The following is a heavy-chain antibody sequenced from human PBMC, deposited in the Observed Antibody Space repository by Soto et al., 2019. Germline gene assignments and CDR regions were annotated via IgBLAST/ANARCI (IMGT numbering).Heavy chain of an antibody. D-gene: IGHD5-18*01. CDR3: APHTLDTGMPSGY. CDR2: IGGYKGNT. V-gene: IGHV1-18*01. CDR1: GYTFTNYG. Sequence: QVQLVQSGAEVREPGASVKVSCKASGYTFTNYGVSWVRQAPGQGLEWMGWIGGYKGNTNYAQKLQGRVTLTTATSTSKAYMELRSLRSDETAVYYCAPHTLDTGMPSGYWGQGTLVTVSS. J-gene: IGHJ4*02.